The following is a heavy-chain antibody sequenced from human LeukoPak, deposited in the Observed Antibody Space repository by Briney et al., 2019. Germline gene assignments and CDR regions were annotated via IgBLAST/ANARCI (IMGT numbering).Heavy chain of an antibody. CDR3: ARGGEDHVDTAMVPNYYGMDV. V-gene: IGHV3-11*01. D-gene: IGHD5-18*01. Sequence: GGSLRLSCAASGFTFSDYYMSWIRQAPGKGLEWVSYISSSGSTIYYADSVKGRFTISRDNAKNSLYLQMNSLRADDTAVYYCARGGEDHVDTAMVPNYYGMDVWGQGTTVTVSS. J-gene: IGHJ6*02. CDR2: ISSSGSTI. CDR1: GFTFSDYY.